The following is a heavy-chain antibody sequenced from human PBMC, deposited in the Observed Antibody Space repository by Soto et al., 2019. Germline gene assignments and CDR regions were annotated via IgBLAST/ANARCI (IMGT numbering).Heavy chain of an antibody. CDR1: GYTFSNYG. D-gene: IGHD3-10*01. V-gene: IGHV1-18*01. J-gene: IGHJ6*03. CDR2: ISAHNGNS. Sequence: QVQLVQSGDEMRKPGASVKVSCQASGYTFSNYGITWVRQAPGQGLEWMGLISAHNGNSKYAQSLQGRLTLTTDTSTSTAYMELRSLRSDDTAVYYCARDWYFYGSGSPNHMDVWCKGTTVSVSS. CDR3: ARDWYFYGSGSPNHMDV.